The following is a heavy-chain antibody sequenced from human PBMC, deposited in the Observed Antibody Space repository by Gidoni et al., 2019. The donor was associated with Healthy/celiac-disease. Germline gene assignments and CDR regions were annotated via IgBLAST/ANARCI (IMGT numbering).Heavy chain of an antibody. D-gene: IGHD2-21*02. CDR1: EFTFSSYA. V-gene: IGHV3-23*01. J-gene: IGHJ4*02. CDR2: ISGSGGST. Sequence: EVQLLESGGGLVQPGGSLRLSCAASEFTFSSYAMRWVRQAPGKGLELVSAISGSGGSTYYADSVKGRFTISRDNSKNTLYLQMNSLRAEDTAVYYCAKSLGGNSFWFGIQLVPFDYWGQGTLVTVSS. CDR3: AKSLGGNSFWFGIQLVPFDY.